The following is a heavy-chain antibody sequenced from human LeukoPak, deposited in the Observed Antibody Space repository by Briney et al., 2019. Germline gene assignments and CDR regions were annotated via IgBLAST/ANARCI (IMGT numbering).Heavy chain of an antibody. CDR1: GFTFSSYA. D-gene: IGHD2-2*02. V-gene: IGHV3-23*01. CDR2: ISGSGGST. CDR3: ARRYCSRTNCYTFDS. J-gene: IGHJ4*02. Sequence: PGGSLRLSCAASGFTFSSYAMSWVRQAPGKGLEWVSAISGSGGSTYYADSVKGRFTISRDNSKNTLYLQMNSLGAEDTAIYYCARRYCSRTNCYTFDSWGQGTLVTVSS.